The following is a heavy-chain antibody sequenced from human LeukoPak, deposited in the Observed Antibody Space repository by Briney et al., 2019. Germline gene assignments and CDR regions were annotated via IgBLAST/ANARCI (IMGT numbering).Heavy chain of an antibody. CDR1: GFTFSNYH. Sequence: GGSLRLSCAASGFTFSNYHMNWVRQAPGKGLEWVSFISSSSSTIYYADSVKGRFTISRDNAKNSLYLQMNSLRAEDTAVYYCARERGAYGDYWGQGTLVTVSS. J-gene: IGHJ4*02. V-gene: IGHV3-48*04. CDR2: ISSSSSTI. D-gene: IGHD4-17*01. CDR3: ARERGAYGDY.